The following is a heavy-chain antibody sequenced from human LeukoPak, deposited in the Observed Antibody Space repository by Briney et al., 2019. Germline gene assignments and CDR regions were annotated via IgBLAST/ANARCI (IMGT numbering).Heavy chain of an antibody. Sequence: GSSVKVSCTASGGTFSSYAISWVRQAPGQGLEWMGGIIPIFGTANYAQKFQGRVTITADESTSTAYMELSSLRSEDTAVYYCARGGCGYYDILTGYCNWGQGTLVTVSS. CDR2: IIPIFGTA. J-gene: IGHJ4*02. CDR3: ARGGCGYYDILTGYCN. CDR1: GGTFSSYA. V-gene: IGHV1-69*01. D-gene: IGHD3-9*01.